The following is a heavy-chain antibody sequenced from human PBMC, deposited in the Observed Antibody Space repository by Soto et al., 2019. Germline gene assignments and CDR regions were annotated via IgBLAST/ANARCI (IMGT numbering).Heavy chain of an antibody. D-gene: IGHD5-12*01. CDR1: GFTFSSYA. Sequence: GGSLRLSCAASGFTFSSYAMHWVRQAPGKGLEYVSAISSNGGSTYYANSVKGRFTISRDNSKNTLYLQMGSLRAEDMAVYYCARVGDGYNPPLKYWGQGTLVTVSS. CDR3: ARVGDGYNPPLKY. V-gene: IGHV3-64*01. CDR2: ISSNGGST. J-gene: IGHJ4*02.